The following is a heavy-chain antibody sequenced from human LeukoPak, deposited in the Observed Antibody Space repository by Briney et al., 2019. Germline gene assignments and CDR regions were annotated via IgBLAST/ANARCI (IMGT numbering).Heavy chain of an antibody. Sequence: PGGSLRLSCAVSGFAFSSLWMTWIRRAPGKGLEWVSYISPSSGFTNHADSVRGRFTISRDNAKNSLYLQMNTLRAEDTAVYYCARGAPPGDWGQGTLVTVSS. V-gene: IGHV3-11*05. D-gene: IGHD3-16*01. CDR3: ARGAPPGD. CDR1: GFAFSSLW. CDR2: ISPSSGFT. J-gene: IGHJ4*02.